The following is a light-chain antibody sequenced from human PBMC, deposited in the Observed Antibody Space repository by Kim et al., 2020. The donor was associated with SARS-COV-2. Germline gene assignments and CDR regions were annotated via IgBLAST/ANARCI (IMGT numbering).Light chain of an antibody. J-gene: IGKJ3*01. CDR2: AAS. CDR1: QSISSY. V-gene: IGKV1-39*01. Sequence: SVGDRVTITCRASQSISSYLNWYQQKPGKAPKLLIYAASSLQSGVPSRFSGSGSGTDFTLTISSLQPEDFATYYCQQSYSTPLFTFGPGTKVDIK. CDR3: QQSYSTPLFT.